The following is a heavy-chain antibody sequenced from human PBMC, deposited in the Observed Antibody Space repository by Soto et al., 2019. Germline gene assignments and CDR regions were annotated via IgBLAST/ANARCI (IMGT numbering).Heavy chain of an antibody. CDR3: ARAGYYDSSGPSYFDY. J-gene: IGHJ4*02. V-gene: IGHV4-59*01. CDR2: IYYSGST. CDR1: GGSIDSYY. Sequence: SETLSLTCTVSGGSIDSYYWSWLRQPPGKGLEWIGYIYYSGSTNYNPSLKSRVTISVDTSKNQFSLKLSSVTAADTAVYYCARAGYYDSSGPSYFDYWGQGTLVTVSS. D-gene: IGHD3-22*01.